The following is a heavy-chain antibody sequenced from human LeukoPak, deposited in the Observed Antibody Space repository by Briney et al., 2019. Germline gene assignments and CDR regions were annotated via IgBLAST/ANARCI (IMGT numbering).Heavy chain of an antibody. V-gene: IGHV4-59*08. Sequence: SETLSLTCTVSGGSISSYYWSWIRQPPGKGLEWIGYIYYSGSTNYNPSLKSRVTISVDTSKNQFSLKLSSVTAADTAVYYCARHYYDFWSGYHWFDPWGQGTLVTVPS. J-gene: IGHJ5*02. CDR2: IYYSGST. CDR3: ARHYYDFWSGYHWFDP. D-gene: IGHD3-3*01. CDR1: GGSISSYY.